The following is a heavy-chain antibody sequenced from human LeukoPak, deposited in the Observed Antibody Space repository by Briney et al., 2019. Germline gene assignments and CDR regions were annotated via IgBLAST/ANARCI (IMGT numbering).Heavy chain of an antibody. V-gene: IGHV3-7*01. D-gene: IGHD6-6*01. CDR1: GFTFSAYW. CDR3: ARDRSSSSGAFDI. Sequence: GGSLRLSCAGSGFTFSAYWMDWVRQTPGKGLEWLANIKPDGSVQNYVDSVKGRFTIPRDNAKTSVFLQMNSLRAEDTAVYYCARDRSSSSGAFDIWGQGTMVTVSS. CDR2: IKPDGSVQ. J-gene: IGHJ3*02.